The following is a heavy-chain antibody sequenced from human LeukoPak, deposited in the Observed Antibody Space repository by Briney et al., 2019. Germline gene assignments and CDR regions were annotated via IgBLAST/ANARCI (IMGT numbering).Heavy chain of an antibody. D-gene: IGHD5-18*01. CDR1: GFIVSNYW. V-gene: IGHV3-74*01. CDR3: ARDAVDTANAV. Sequence: GGSLRLSCAASGFIVSNYWMHWVRQAPGKGLVWVSRINEDGSRTDHADTVRGRFTISRDSGKNTLYLQMNSLGAEDTAVYYCARDAVDTANAVWGQGTTVTVSS. J-gene: IGHJ6*02. CDR2: INEDGSRT.